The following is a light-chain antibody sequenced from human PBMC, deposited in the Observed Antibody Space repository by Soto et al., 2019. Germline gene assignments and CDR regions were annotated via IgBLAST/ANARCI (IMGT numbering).Light chain of an antibody. CDR2: DVS. Sequence: QSVLTQPASVSGSPGQSITISCTGTSSDVGDYNHVSWYQEHPGKAPKLMIYDVSNRPSGVSNRFSGSKSGSTASLTISGLQAEDEADYYCSSYTSSTTRVFGTGTKLTVL. V-gene: IGLV2-14*01. CDR3: SSYTSSTTRV. J-gene: IGLJ1*01. CDR1: SSDVGDYNH.